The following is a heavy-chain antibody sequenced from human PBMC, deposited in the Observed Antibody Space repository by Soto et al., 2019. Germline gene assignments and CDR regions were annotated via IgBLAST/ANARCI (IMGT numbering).Heavy chain of an antibody. CDR3: ATGDDSSGYYFFDY. D-gene: IGHD3-22*01. J-gene: IGHJ4*02. Sequence: PSVKVSCKVSGYTLTELSMHWVRQAPGKGLEWMGGFDPEDGETIYAQKFQGRVTMTEDTSTDTAYMELSSLRSEDTAVYYCATGDDSSGYYFFDYWGQGTLVTVSS. V-gene: IGHV1-24*01. CDR2: FDPEDGET. CDR1: GYTLTELS.